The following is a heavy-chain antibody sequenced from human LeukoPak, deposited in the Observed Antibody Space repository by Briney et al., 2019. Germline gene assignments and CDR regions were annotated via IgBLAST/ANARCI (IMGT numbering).Heavy chain of an antibody. CDR2: ICHSGIT. V-gene: IGHV4-4*02. Sequence: SGTLSLTCALSGGSISSLNWWSWIRQPPGKGLEWIGEICHSGITNYNPSLKSRVAVSVDKSKNQFSLKLTSVTAADTAVYYCANLGVSVTTIDSWGQGTLVTVSS. J-gene: IGHJ4*02. D-gene: IGHD5-12*01. CDR3: ANLGVSVTTIDS. CDR1: GGSISSLNW.